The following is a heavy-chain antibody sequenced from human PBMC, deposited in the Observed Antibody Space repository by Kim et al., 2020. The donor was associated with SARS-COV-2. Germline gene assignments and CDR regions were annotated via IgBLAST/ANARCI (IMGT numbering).Heavy chain of an antibody. J-gene: IGHJ4*03. CDR1: GFTFMSYG. CDR3: AKFAYDSSGATRYFDS. Sequence: GGSLRLSCAASGFTFMSYGMHWVRQAPGKGLEWVAIISYDGSNKYYADSVKGRFTISRDNSKDTLYLQMNSLRAEDTAVYYCAKFAYDSSGATRYFDSWG. D-gene: IGHD3-22*01. CDR2: ISYDGSNK. V-gene: IGHV3-30*18.